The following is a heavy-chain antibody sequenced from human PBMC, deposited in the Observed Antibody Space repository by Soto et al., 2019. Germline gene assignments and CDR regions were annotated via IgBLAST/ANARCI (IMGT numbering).Heavy chain of an antibody. CDR3: ATSYGSGYRAFDF. CDR2: FNPILTMS. D-gene: IGHD3-10*01. Sequence: VKVSCKASGGTFSTSTFTWVRQAPGLGLEWMGRFNPILTMSNYAQKFEGRVRITADKSTSTAYMELSRLRAEDTAMYYCATSYGSGYRAFDFWGQGALVTVSS. V-gene: IGHV1-69*10. CDR1: GGTFSTST. J-gene: IGHJ4*02.